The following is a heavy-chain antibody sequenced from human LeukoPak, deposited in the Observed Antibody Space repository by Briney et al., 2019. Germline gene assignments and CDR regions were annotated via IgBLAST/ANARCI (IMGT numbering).Heavy chain of an antibody. V-gene: IGHV3-30*04. J-gene: IGHJ4*02. CDR3: ARGLYYFDY. CDR2: ISYDGSNK. CDR1: GFTFSSYA. Sequence: PGGSLRLSCAASGFTFSSYAMHWVRQAPGKGLEWVAVISYDGSNKYYADSVKGRFTISRDNSKNTLYLQMNSLRAEDTAVYYCARGLYYFDYWGQGTLVTVSS.